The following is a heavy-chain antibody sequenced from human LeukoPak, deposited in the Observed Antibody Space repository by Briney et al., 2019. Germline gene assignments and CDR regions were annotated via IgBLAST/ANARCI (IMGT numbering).Heavy chain of an antibody. Sequence: SETLSLTCTVSGGSISSSSYYSGWIRQPPGKGLEWIGSIYYSGSTYYNTSLKSRVTISVDTSKNQLSLKPSSVTAADTAVYYCARLTYSNNWYFRRGLDNWFDPWGQGTLVTVSS. CDR3: ARLTYSNNWYFRRGLDNWFDP. V-gene: IGHV4-39*01. CDR1: GGSISSSSYY. J-gene: IGHJ5*02. CDR2: IYYSGST. D-gene: IGHD6-13*01.